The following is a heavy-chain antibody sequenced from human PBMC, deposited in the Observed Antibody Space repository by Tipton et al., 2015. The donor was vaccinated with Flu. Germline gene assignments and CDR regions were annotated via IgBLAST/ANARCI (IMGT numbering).Heavy chain of an antibody. CDR2: ISSNGDNT. CDR3: ARGMNSGLVDV. CDR1: GFTFSDYA. J-gene: IGHJ6*02. Sequence: SLRLSCAASGFTFSDYAMHWVRQAPGKGLEYVSAISSNGDNTYYADSVKGRFTISRDNSKNTLYLQMGGLRADDMAVYYCARGMNSGLVDVWGQGTTVTVSS. V-gene: IGHV3-64*02. D-gene: IGHD2/OR15-2a*01.